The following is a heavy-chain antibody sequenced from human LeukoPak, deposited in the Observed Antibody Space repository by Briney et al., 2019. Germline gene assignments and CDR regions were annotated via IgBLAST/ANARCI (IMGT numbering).Heavy chain of an antibody. J-gene: IGHJ4*02. CDR1: GFTFTYYY. CDR2: INPNSGGT. V-gene: IGHV1-2*02. D-gene: IGHD6-13*01. Sequence: ASVTVSCTTSGFTFTYYYIHWVRQAPGQGPEWMGCINPNSGGTNYAQRFQGRVTMTRDTSISTAYMELDRLGSDDTAVYYCASGSSSDYWGQGTLVTVSS. CDR3: ASGSSSDY.